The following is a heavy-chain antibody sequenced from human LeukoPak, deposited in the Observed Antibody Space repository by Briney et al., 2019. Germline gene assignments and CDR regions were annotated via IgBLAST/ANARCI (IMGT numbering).Heavy chain of an antibody. CDR2: INHSGST. V-gene: IGHV4-34*01. CDR1: GGSFSGYY. J-gene: IGHJ3*02. CDR3: ARGITIFGVVNVSYAFDI. Sequence: PSETLSLTCAVYGGSFSGYYWSWIRQPPGKGLEWIGEINHSGSTNYNPSLKSRVTMSVDTSKNQFSLKLSSVTAADTAVYYCARGITIFGVVNVSYAFDIWGQGTMVTVSS. D-gene: IGHD3-3*01.